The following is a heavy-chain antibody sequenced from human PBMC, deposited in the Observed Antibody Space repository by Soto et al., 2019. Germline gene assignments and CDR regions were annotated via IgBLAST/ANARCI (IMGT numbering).Heavy chain of an antibody. D-gene: IGHD1-26*01. Sequence: GESLKISCEAAGYSFTSYWIGGVRLMPAKGLEWMGIIYPGDSDARYSPSFQGQVTISADKSINTAYLQWSSLKASDTAIYYCARQIVIVGSTYDAFDIWGQRTMVTVSS. V-gene: IGHV5-51*01. J-gene: IGHJ3*02. CDR3: ARQIVIVGSTYDAFDI. CDR1: GYSFTSYW. CDR2: IYPGDSDA.